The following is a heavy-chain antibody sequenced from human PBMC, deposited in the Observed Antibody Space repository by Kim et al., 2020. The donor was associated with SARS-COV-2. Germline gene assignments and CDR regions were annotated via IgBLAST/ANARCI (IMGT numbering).Heavy chain of an antibody. D-gene: IGHD2-2*02. CDR3: ARAGYCSSTSCYTGYYYYYYGMDV. CDR1: GGSISSYY. J-gene: IGHJ6*02. V-gene: IGHV4-59*13. Sequence: SETLSLTCTVSGGSISSYYWSWIRQPPGKGLEWIGYIYYSGSTNYNPSLKSRVTISVDTSKNQFSLKLSSVTAADTAVYYCARAGYCSSTSCYTGYYYYYYGMDVWGQGTTVTVSS. CDR2: IYYSGST.